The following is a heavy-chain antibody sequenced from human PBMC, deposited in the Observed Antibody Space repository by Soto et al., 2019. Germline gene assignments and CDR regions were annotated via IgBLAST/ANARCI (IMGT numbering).Heavy chain of an antibody. J-gene: IGHJ3*02. D-gene: IGHD2-15*01. V-gene: IGHV1-2*04. CDR3: ATAGGTGYCSGGGCYDAFDI. CDR1: GYTFTGYY. Sequence: ASVKVSCKASGYTFTGYYMHWVRQAPGQGLEWMGWINPNSGGTNYAQKFQGWVTMTRDTSISKSYMELSRLRSNDTAVYYCATAGGTGYCSGGGCYDAFDIWGQGTMVTVSS. CDR2: INPNSGGT.